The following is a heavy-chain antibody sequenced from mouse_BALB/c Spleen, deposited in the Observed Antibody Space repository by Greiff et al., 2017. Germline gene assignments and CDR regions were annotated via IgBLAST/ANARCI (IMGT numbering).Heavy chain of an antibody. CDR1: GYTFTSYY. CDR2: INPSNGGT. J-gene: IGHJ3*01. CDR3: TRGGVYYDYDEGLAY. D-gene: IGHD2-4*01. V-gene: IGHV1S81*02. Sequence: QVQLQQSGADLVKPGASVKLSCKASGYTFTSYYMYWVKQRPGQGLEWIGEINPSNGGTNFNEKFKSKATLTVDKSSSTAYMQLSSLTSEDSAVYYCTRGGVYYDYDEGLAYWGQGTLVTVSA.